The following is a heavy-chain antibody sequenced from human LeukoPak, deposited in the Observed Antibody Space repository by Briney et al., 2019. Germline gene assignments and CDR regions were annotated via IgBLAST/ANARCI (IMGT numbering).Heavy chain of an antibody. CDR3: AKDGVVITPTFDY. Sequence: GGSLRLSCAAFGFTFSSYGMSWVRQAPGKGLEWVSAISGSGGSTYYADSVKGRFTISRDNSKNTLYLQMNSLRAEDTAVYYCAKDGVVITPTFDYWGQGTLVTVSS. V-gene: IGHV3-23*01. D-gene: IGHD3-22*01. CDR2: ISGSGGST. CDR1: GFTFSSYG. J-gene: IGHJ4*02.